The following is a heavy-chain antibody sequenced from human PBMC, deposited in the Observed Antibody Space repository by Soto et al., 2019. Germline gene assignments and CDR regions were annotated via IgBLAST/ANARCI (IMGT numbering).Heavy chain of an antibody. CDR1: GFTFSNYA. CDR3: ARDRRGGVITFYYFEY. CDR2: ISYEGSDK. V-gene: IGHV3-30*04. Sequence: SLRLSCAASGFTFSNYAMHWVRQAPGKGLEWVAVISYEGSDKYYSDSVKGRFTISRDNSKNTVYLHMNSLRAEDTAVYYCARDRRGGVITFYYFEYWGQGTLVTVSS. D-gene: IGHD3-3*01. J-gene: IGHJ4*02.